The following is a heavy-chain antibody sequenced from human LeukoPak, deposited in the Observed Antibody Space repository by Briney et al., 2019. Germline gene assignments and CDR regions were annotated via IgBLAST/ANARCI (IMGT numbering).Heavy chain of an antibody. CDR3: ARDPGDSSGYYNFDY. CDR2: INHSGST. D-gene: IGHD3-22*01. J-gene: IGHJ4*02. CDR1: GGSFSGYY. V-gene: IGHV4-34*01. Sequence: SETLSLTCAVYGGSFSGYYWSWIRQPPGKGLEWIGEINHSGSTNYNPSLKSRVTISVDTSKNQFSLKLSSVTAADTAVYYCARDPGDSSGYYNFDYWGQGTLVTVSS.